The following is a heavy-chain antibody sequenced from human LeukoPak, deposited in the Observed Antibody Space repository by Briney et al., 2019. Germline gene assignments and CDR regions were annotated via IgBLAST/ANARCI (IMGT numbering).Heavy chain of an antibody. Sequence: SETLSLTCTVPGGSISSYYWSWIRQPPGKGLEWIGYIYYSGSTNYNPSPKSRVTISVDTSKNQFSLKLSSVTAADTAVYYCARGRSGYDYETNWFDPWGQGTLVTVSS. CDR1: GGSISSYY. CDR3: ARGRSGYDYETNWFDP. D-gene: IGHD5-12*01. CDR2: IYYSGST. V-gene: IGHV4-59*01. J-gene: IGHJ5*02.